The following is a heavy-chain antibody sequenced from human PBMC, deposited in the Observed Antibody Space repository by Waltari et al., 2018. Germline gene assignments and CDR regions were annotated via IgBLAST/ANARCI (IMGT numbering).Heavy chain of an antibody. CDR1: GGSFSCYY. J-gene: IGHJ4*02. V-gene: IGHV4-34*01. Sequence: QVQLQQWGAGLLKPSETLSLTCAVYGGSFSCYYWSWIRQPPGKGLEWIGEINHSGSTNYNPSLKSRVTISVDTSKNQFSLKLSSVTAADTAVYYCARAYYDILTGYYSFDYWGQGTLVTVSS. CDR2: INHSGST. CDR3: ARAYYDILTGYYSFDY. D-gene: IGHD3-9*01.